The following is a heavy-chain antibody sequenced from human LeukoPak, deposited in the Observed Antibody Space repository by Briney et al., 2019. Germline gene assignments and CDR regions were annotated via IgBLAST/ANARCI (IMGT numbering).Heavy chain of an antibody. J-gene: IGHJ4*02. CDR1: GYTLTELS. CDR3: ARDRVLLWSREGTTFDY. D-gene: IGHD3-10*01. CDR2: FDPEDGET. Sequence: ASVKVSCKVSGYTLTELSMHWVRQAPGKGLEWMGGFDPEDGETIYAQKFQGRVTMTEDTSTDTAYMELRSLRSDDTAVYYCARDRVLLWSREGTTFDYWGQGTLVTVSS. V-gene: IGHV1-24*01.